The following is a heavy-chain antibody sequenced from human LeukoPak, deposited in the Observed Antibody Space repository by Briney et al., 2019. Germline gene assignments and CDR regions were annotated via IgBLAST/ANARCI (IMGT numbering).Heavy chain of an antibody. CDR2: ISSSSYI. J-gene: IGHJ4*02. D-gene: IGHD4-23*01. CDR1: GFTFSSYS. CDR3: ARDTTTVVTPYYFDY. Sequence: GGSLRLSCAASGFTFSSYSMNWVRQAPGKGLEWVSSISSSSYIYYADSVKGRFTISRDNAKNSLYLQMNSLRAEDTAVYYCARDTTTVVTPYYFDYWGQGTLVTVSS. V-gene: IGHV3-21*01.